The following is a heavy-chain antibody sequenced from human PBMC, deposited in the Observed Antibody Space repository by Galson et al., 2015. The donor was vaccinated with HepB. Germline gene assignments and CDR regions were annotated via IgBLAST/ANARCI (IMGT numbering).Heavy chain of an antibody. Sequence: SVKVSCKASGDTFSSYAISWVRQAPGQGLEWMGGINPIFGTTNYAQKFQGRVTITADESTSTAYMELSSLRSEDTAVYYCASSGYNGYDYGNYMDVWGKGTTVIVAS. J-gene: IGHJ6*03. CDR3: ASSGYNGYDYGNYMDV. V-gene: IGHV1-69*13. D-gene: IGHD5-12*01. CDR2: INPIFGTT. CDR1: GDTFSSYA.